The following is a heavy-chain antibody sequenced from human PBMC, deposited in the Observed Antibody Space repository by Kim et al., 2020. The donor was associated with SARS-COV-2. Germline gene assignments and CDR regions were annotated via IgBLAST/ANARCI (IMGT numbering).Heavy chain of an antibody. Sequence: ASVKVSCKASGYTFTSYDINWVQQATGQGLEWMGWMNPNSGNTGYAQKFQGRVTMTRNTSISTAYMELSSLRSEDTAVYYCARMVRVATIFHYYYYMDVWGKGTTVTVSS. CDR1: GYTFTSYD. CDR3: ARMVRVATIFHYYYYMDV. CDR2: MNPNSGNT. D-gene: IGHD5-12*01. V-gene: IGHV1-8*01. J-gene: IGHJ6*03.